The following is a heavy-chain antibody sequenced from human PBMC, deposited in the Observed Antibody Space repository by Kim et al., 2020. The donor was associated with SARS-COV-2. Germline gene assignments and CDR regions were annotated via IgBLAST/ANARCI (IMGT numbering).Heavy chain of an antibody. Sequence: SVKVSCKASGGTFSSYAISWVRQAPGQGLEWMGGIIPIFGTANYAQKFQGRVTITADESTSTAYMELSSLRSEDTAVYYCARDPLYCSGGSCYSSWFDPWGQGTLVTVSS. CDR2: IIPIFGTA. J-gene: IGHJ5*02. V-gene: IGHV1-69*13. CDR1: GGTFSSYA. CDR3: ARDPLYCSGGSCYSSWFDP. D-gene: IGHD2-15*01.